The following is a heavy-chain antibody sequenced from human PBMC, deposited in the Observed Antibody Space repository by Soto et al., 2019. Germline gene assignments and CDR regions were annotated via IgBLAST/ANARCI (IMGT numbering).Heavy chain of an antibody. V-gene: IGHV4-61*01. CDR2: IYYSGST. Sequence: XETLSLTCTVSGGSVSSGSFYWSWIRQPPGKGLEWIGYIYYSGSTNYNPSLKSRVTISVDTSKNQFSLKLSSVTAADTAVYYWAREVLMVYAIDYWGQGNLVTVSS. D-gene: IGHD2-8*01. J-gene: IGHJ4*02. CDR3: AREVLMVYAIDY. CDR1: GGSVSSGSFY.